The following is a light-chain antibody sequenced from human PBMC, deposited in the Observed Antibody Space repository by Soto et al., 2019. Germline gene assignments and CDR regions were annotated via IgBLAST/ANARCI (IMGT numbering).Light chain of an antibody. CDR3: SSHASSSLYV. Sequence: QSALTQPASVSGSPGQSITISCTGTSSDVGGYNYVSWYQQHPGKAPKLMIYEVTKRPSGVSNRFSGSKSGSTASLTISGLQAEDEADYYCSSHASSSLYVFGTGTKVTVL. CDR2: EVT. CDR1: SSDVGGYNY. V-gene: IGLV2-14*01. J-gene: IGLJ1*01.